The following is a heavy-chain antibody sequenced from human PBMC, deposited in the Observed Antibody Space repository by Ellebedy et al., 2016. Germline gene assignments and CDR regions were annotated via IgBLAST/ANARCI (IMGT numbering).Heavy chain of an antibody. CDR3: ARGEGNGGDLQHDY. D-gene: IGHD4-23*01. CDR1: GYTFTSYD. Sequence: ASVKVSXKASGYTFTSYDINWVRQATGQGLEWMGWMNPNSGNTGYAQKFQGRVTMTRNTSISTAYMELSSLRSEDTAVYYCARGEGNGGDLQHDYWGQGTLVTVSS. CDR2: MNPNSGNT. V-gene: IGHV1-8*01. J-gene: IGHJ4*02.